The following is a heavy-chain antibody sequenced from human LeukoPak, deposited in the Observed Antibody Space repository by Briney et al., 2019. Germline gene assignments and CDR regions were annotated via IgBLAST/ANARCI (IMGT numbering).Heavy chain of an antibody. Sequence: PPGGSLRLSCAASGFTFSSYSMNWVRQAPGKGLDWISYISSGSGTIYYADSVKGRFTISRDNAKNSLYLQMNSLRAEDTAVYYCARTDDTVTHFDYWGQGTLVTVSS. CDR1: GFTFSSYS. D-gene: IGHD4-17*01. CDR2: ISSGSGTI. J-gene: IGHJ4*02. CDR3: ARTDDTVTHFDY. V-gene: IGHV3-48*04.